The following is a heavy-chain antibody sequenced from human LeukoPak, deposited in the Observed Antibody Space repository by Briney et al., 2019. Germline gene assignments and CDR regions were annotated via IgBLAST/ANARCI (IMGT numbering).Heavy chain of an antibody. Sequence: GGSLRLSCAASGFTLSSYIMNWVRQAPGKGLEWVSSISSSSSYIYYADSVKGRFTISRDNAKNSLYLQMNSLRAEDTAVYYCASEYGDYRAGWGQGTLVTVSS. CDR1: GFTLSSYI. CDR2: ISSSSSYI. CDR3: ASEYGDYRAG. V-gene: IGHV3-21*01. D-gene: IGHD4-17*01. J-gene: IGHJ4*02.